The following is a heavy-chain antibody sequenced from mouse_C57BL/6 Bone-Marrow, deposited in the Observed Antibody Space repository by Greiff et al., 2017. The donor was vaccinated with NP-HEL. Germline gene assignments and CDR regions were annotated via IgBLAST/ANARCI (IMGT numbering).Heavy chain of an antibody. Sequence: QVQLQQPGAELVMPGASVKLSCKASGYTFTSYWMHWVKQRPGQGLEWIGEIDPSDSYTNYNQKFKGKSTLTVDKSSSTAYMQLSSLTSEDAAVYYCARGIYYYCTWFAYGGQGTLVTVSA. CDR2: IDPSDSYT. CDR1: GYTFTSYW. J-gene: IGHJ3*01. CDR3: ARGIYYYCTWFAY. V-gene: IGHV1-69*01. D-gene: IGHD1-1*01.